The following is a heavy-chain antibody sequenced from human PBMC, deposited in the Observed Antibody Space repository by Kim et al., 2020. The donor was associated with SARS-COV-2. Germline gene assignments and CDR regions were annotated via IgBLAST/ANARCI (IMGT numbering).Heavy chain of an antibody. CDR2: ISAYNGNT. V-gene: IGHV1-18*01. D-gene: IGHD5-18*01. CDR3: ARGAPSYSYGYEGYYGMDV. J-gene: IGHJ6*02. CDR1: GYTFTSYG. Sequence: ASVKVSCKASGYTFTSYGISWVRQAPGQGLEWMGWISAYNGNTNYAQKLQGRVTMTTDTSTSTAYMELRSLRSDDTAVYYCARGAPSYSYGYEGYYGMDVWGQGTTVTVSS.